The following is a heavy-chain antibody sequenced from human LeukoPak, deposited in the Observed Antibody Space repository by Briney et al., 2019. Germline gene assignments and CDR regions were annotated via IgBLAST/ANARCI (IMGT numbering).Heavy chain of an antibody. CDR3: ARGTTADIDY. V-gene: IGHV1-18*01. CDR2: ISTYNGNT. J-gene: IGHJ4*02. CDR1: GYTFSTYG. D-gene: IGHD5-12*01. Sequence: ASVKVSCKSSGYTFSTYGISWVRQPPGQGLEWMGLISTYNGNTSNADKLQGRVTITTYTYTSKAYMELRRLRSDDTAVYYCARGTTADIDYWGQGDLVTVS.